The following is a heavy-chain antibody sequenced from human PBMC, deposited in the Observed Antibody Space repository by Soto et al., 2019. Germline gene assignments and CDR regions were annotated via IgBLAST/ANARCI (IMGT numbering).Heavy chain of an antibody. CDR1: GFTFSSYG. J-gene: IGHJ4*02. D-gene: IGHD2-2*01. Sequence: QVQLVESGGGVVQPGRSLRLSCAASGFTFSSYGMHWVRQAPGKGLEWVAVISYDGSNKYYADSVKGRFTISRDNSKNTLYLQMNSLRAEDTAVYYCAKEKDIVVVPAAMGYWGQGTLVTVSA. CDR2: ISYDGSNK. V-gene: IGHV3-30*18. CDR3: AKEKDIVVVPAAMGY.